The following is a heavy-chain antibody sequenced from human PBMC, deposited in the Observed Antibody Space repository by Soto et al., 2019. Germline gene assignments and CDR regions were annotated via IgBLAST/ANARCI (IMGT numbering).Heavy chain of an antibody. Sequence: EVQLVESGGGLVQPGGSLRLSCAASGFTFSSYWMSWVRQAPGKGLEWVANIKQDGSEKYYVDSVKGRFTISRDNAKNSLYLQMNSLRAEDTAVYYCARGGLELRSEFDYWGQGTLVTVSS. V-gene: IGHV3-7*01. J-gene: IGHJ4*02. CDR1: GFTFSSYW. CDR2: IKQDGSEK. D-gene: IGHD1-7*01. CDR3: ARGGLELRSEFDY.